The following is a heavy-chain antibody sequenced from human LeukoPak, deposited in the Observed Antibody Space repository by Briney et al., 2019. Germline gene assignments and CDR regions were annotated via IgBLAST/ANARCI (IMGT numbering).Heavy chain of an antibody. CDR1: GFTFSSYA. CDR2: ISGSGGST. J-gene: IGHJ4*02. Sequence: GGSLRLSCAASGFTFSSYAMSWVRQAPGNGLEWVSAISGSGGSTYYADSVKGRFTISRDNSKNTLYLQMNSLRAEDTAVYYCAKVDNYYGSGSHDYWGQGTLVTVSS. V-gene: IGHV3-23*01. CDR3: AKVDNYYGSGSHDY. D-gene: IGHD3-10*01.